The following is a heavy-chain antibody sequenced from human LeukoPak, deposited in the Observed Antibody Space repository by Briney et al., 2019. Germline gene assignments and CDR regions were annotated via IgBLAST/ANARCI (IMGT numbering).Heavy chain of an antibody. CDR3: ARDKGPYSGYDY. CDR1: GYTFTSYD. Sequence: ASVKVSCKASGYTFTSYDINWVRQATGQGLEWMGWISAYNGNTNYAQKLQGRVTMTTDTSMSTAYLELRSLTSDDTAVYYCARDKGPYSGYDYWGQGTLVTVSS. V-gene: IGHV1-18*01. J-gene: IGHJ4*02. D-gene: IGHD5-12*01. CDR2: ISAYNGNT.